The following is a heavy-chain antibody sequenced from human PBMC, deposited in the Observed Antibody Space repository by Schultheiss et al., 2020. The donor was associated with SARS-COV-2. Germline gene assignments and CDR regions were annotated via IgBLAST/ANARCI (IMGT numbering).Heavy chain of an antibody. CDR2: INPSSAGT. Sequence: ASVKVSCKASGYTFTGYYMHWVRQAPGQGLEWMGWINPSSAGTNYAQTFQGRVTMTRDTSIRTAYMELSRLTSDDTAVYYCAREAGVTTPLDYWGQGTLVTVSS. CDR3: AREAGVTTPLDY. D-gene: IGHD4-17*01. V-gene: IGHV1-2*02. J-gene: IGHJ4*02. CDR1: GYTFTGYY.